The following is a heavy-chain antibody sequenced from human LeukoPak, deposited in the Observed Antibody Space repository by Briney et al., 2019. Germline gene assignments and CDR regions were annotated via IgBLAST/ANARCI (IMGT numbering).Heavy chain of an antibody. CDR3: ARGHSSGWSNPRAFDI. D-gene: IGHD6-19*01. V-gene: IGHV3-21*06. CDR1: GFTSSSYS. J-gene: IGHJ3*02. Sequence: GGSLRPSCAASGFTSSSYSMNWVRQAPGNGMEWGSSIRSSGTYTYYTDSVKGRFTITRDDHKNSLFLQMDSLTAEDTAVYYCARGHSSGWSNPRAFDIWGQGTMVTVSS. CDR2: IRSSGTYT.